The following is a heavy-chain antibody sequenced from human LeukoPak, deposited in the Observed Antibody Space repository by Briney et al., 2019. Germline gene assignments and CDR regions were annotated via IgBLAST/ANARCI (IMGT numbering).Heavy chain of an antibody. CDR3: AHSRRYFDGHNDYYMNV. Sequence: SGPTLVLPRQTLTLTCTFSCFSLTTRALGVGWICQLPGKTLEWLKLLNKDDDNRYSPSQKNRSTITMDSSTNQEVLKMTNMNPVYTATYYCAHSRRYFDGHNDYYMNVWGKGTTVTVSS. J-gene: IGHJ6*03. CDR2: LNKDDDN. D-gene: IGHD3-9*01. V-gene: IGHV2-5*02. CDR1: CFSLTTRALG.